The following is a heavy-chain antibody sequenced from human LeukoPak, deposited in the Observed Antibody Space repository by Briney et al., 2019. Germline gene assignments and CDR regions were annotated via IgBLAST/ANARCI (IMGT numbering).Heavy chain of an antibody. CDR3: AREASSGMVLDGSGYQPYFDY. J-gene: IGHJ4*02. Sequence: SETLSLTCTVSGGSISSSRFFWAWIRQPPGKGLEWIGYIYYSGSTNYNPSLKSRVTISVDTSKNQFSLKLSSVTAADTAVYYCAREASSGMVLDGSGYQPYFDYWGQGTLVTVSS. CDR2: IYYSGST. D-gene: IGHD3-22*01. V-gene: IGHV4-61*01. CDR1: GGSISSSRFF.